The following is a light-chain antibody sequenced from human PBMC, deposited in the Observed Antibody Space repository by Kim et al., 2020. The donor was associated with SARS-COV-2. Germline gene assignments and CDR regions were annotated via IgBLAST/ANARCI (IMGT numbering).Light chain of an antibody. CDR1: QSVISSY. V-gene: IGKV3-20*01. Sequence: FSSGGSPALSRCAAQSVISSYLAWYQQKPGQAPRLLIYGASSRATGIPDRFSGSGSGTDFTLTISRLEPEDFAVYYCQQYGSSPQTFGGGTKLEI. CDR3: QQYGSSPQT. CDR2: GAS. J-gene: IGKJ4*01.